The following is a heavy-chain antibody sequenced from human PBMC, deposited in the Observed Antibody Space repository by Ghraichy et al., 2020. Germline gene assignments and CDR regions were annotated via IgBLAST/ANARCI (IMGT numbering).Heavy chain of an antibody. CDR2: IIPIFGTA. CDR3: ARDRYETYSSSAGFFDY. V-gene: IGHV1-69*05. J-gene: IGHJ4*02. CDR1: GGTFSSYA. Sequence: KVSCKASGGTFSSYAISWVRQAPGQGLEWMGGIIPIFGTANYAQKFQGRVTITTDESTSTAYMELSSLRSEDTAVYYCARDRYETYSSSAGFFDYWGQGTLVTVSS. D-gene: IGHD6-6*01.